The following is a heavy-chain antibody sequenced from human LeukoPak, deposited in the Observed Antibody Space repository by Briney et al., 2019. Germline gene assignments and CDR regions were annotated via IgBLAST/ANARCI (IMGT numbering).Heavy chain of an antibody. J-gene: IGHJ4*02. Sequence: PGRSLRLSCAASGFTFSSYAMHWVRQAPGKGLEWVAVISYDGSNKYYADSAKGRFTISRDNSKNTLYLQMNSLRAEDTAVYYCARSSRAVAGQFDYWGQGTLVTVSS. V-gene: IGHV3-30*04. CDR2: ISYDGSNK. CDR1: GFTFSSYA. CDR3: ARSSRAVAGQFDY. D-gene: IGHD6-19*01.